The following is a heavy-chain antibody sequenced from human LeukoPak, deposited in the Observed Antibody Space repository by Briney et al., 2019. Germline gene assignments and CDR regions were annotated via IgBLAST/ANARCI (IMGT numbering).Heavy chain of an antibody. CDR2: ISGSGGST. CDR3: AKGSHDSSGYSRFDP. D-gene: IGHD3-22*01. V-gene: IGHV3-23*01. J-gene: IGHJ5*02. Sequence: PGGSLRLSCAASGFTFSSYAMSWVRQAPGKGLEWVSAISGSGGSTYYADSVEGRFTISRDNSKNTLYLQMNSLRAEDTAVYYCAKGSHDSSGYSRFDPWGQGTLDTVSS. CDR1: GFTFSSYA.